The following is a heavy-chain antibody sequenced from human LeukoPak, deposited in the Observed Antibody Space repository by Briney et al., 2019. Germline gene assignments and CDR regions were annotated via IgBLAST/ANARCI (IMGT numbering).Heavy chain of an antibody. CDR1: GFTFSTYS. D-gene: IGHD2-15*01. J-gene: IGHJ4*02. CDR3: ARRGAGDYCFDY. V-gene: IGHV3-21*01. CDR2: LSGSSDYI. Sequence: NPGGSLRLSCAASGFTFSTYSIMWIRQAPGEGLEGVSSLSGSSDYIYYADSVKGRFTISRDNSKSSLYLQMNSLRVEDTAVYYCARRGAGDYCFDYWGQGILVTVSS.